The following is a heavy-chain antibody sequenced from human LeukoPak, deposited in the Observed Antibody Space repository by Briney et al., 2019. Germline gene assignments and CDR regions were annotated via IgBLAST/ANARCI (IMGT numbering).Heavy chain of an antibody. Sequence: PGGSLRLSCAAAGFTFSSYWMHWVRQAPGKGLVWVSRINTDGSSTIYADSVKGRFTISRDNAKNTLYLQMNSLRAEDTAVYACARGNEWSFDCWAQGTLVTVSS. D-gene: IGHD3-3*01. CDR2: INTDGSST. V-gene: IGHV3-74*01. J-gene: IGHJ4*02. CDR3: ARGNEWSFDC. CDR1: GFTFSSYW.